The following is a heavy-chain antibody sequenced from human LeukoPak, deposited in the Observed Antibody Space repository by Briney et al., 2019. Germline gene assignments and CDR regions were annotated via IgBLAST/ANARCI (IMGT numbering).Heavy chain of an antibody. D-gene: IGHD5-18*01. CDR3: ARRGYNYAFDY. V-gene: IGHV3-20*04. Sequence: GGSLRLSCAASGFTFDDYGMSWVRQAPGKGLEWVSGINYNGGITGYADSVKGRFTTSRDNAKNSLYLQMNSLRTEDTALYYCARRGYNYAFDYWGQGTLVTVSS. CDR2: INYNGGIT. J-gene: IGHJ4*02. CDR1: GFTFDDYG.